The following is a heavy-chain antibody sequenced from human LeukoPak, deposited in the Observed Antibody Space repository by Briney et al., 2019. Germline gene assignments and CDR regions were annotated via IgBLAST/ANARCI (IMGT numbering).Heavy chain of an antibody. CDR3: ARDPAGEYYYDSSGYWDY. CDR2: ISSTGGTT. V-gene: IGHV3-23*01. Sequence: GGTLRLSCAASGITFSSYGMSWVRQAPGKGLEWVSSISSTGGTTYYADSVKGRFTISRDNSKNTLYLQMNSLRAEDTAVYYCARDPAGEYYYDSSGYWDYWGQGTLVTVSS. J-gene: IGHJ4*02. CDR1: GITFSSYG. D-gene: IGHD3-22*01.